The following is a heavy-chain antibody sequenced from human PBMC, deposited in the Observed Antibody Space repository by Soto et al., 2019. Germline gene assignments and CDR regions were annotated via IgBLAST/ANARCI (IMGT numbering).Heavy chain of an antibody. V-gene: IGHV3-30*04. D-gene: IGHD2-2*01. Sequence: GGSLRLSCAASGFTFSSYAMHWVRQAPGKGLEWVAVISDDGSNKYYADSVKGRFTISRDNCKNTLYLQMNSLRTEDPAVYYCARELVVPAAVGLDCSYGIYFWGQGTTVTVSS. CDR2: ISDDGSNK. CDR3: ARELVVPAAVGLDCSYGIYF. CDR1: GFTFSSYA. J-gene: IGHJ6*02.